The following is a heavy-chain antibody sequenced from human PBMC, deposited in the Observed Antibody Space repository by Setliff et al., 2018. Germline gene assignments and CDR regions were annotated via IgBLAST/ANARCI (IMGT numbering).Heavy chain of an antibody. V-gene: IGHV4-4*08. CDR2: IDTSGST. D-gene: IGHD3-10*01. CDR1: GGSINNYY. Sequence: NPSETLSLTCTVSGGSINNYYWSWIRQSPGKGLEWIGYIDTSGSTDYNPSLKSRVTISVDTSKNQLSLKLSSVTAADTAVYYCAKVPITKVYFYMGVWGKGTTVTVSS. J-gene: IGHJ6*03. CDR3: AKVPITKVYFYMGV.